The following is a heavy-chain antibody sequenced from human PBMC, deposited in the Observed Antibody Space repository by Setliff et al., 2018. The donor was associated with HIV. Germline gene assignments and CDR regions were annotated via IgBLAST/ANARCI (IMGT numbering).Heavy chain of an antibody. J-gene: IGHJ6*02. Sequence: GGSLRLSCAASGFTFSSYATSWVRQAPGKGLEWVSGISSSDISTYYVNSVKGRFTISRDNSKNTLFLQMNSLRVDDTAIYYCARSEKYCSSGSCFRGCYGMDVWGHGTTVTVSS. D-gene: IGHD2-15*01. CDR2: ISSSDIST. CDR1: GFTFSSYA. V-gene: IGHV3-23*01. CDR3: ARSEKYCSSGSCFRGCYGMDV.